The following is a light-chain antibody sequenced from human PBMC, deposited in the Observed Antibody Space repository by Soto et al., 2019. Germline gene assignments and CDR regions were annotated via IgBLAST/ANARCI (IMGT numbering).Light chain of an antibody. CDR2: GAS. V-gene: IGKV3-15*01. CDR1: QSVSTD. Sequence: VMTQSPPTLSVSPGERATLSCRASQSVSTDLAWYQQKPGQAPRLLIYGASTRATDVPARLSGGGSGTEFTLTICSPHSEDVAIYYCQHYNDWPPITFGPGTKVDIK. CDR3: QHYNDWPPIT. J-gene: IGKJ3*01.